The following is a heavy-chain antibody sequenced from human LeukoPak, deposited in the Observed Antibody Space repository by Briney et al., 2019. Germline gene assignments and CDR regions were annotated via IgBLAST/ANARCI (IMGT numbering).Heavy chain of an antibody. J-gene: IGHJ4*02. CDR2: ISGSGGST. Sequence: GGSLRPSCAAPGFTFSNYAMTWVPQAPGKGLEWVSGISGSGGSTYYADSVKGRFTISRDNSKNTLYLQMNSLRAEDTAVYYCAKDRGGNYLFYLDYWGQGTLVTVSS. D-gene: IGHD1-26*01. V-gene: IGHV3-23*01. CDR1: GFTFSNYA. CDR3: AKDRGGNYLFYLDY.